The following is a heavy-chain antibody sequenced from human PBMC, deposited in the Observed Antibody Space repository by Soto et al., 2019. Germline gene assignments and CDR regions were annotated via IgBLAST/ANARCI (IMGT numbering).Heavy chain of an antibody. Sequence: EVQLLESGGGSVQPGKSLRLSCAASGFTFSSYAMSWVRQAPGKGLEWVSVISGSGGSTYYADSVKGRFTISRDNSKNTLNLQMNNLRAEDTAVYYCAKGLPERRSAYYRYNWFDPWGQGTLVTVSS. D-gene: IGHD3-3*01. V-gene: IGHV3-23*01. CDR2: ISGSGGST. J-gene: IGHJ5*02. CDR3: AKGLPERRSAYYRYNWFDP. CDR1: GFTFSSYA.